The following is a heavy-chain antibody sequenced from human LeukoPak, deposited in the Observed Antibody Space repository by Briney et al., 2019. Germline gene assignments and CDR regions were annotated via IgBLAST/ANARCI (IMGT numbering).Heavy chain of an antibody. V-gene: IGHV3-33*01. CDR3: ARAPDYGDYGRYFDY. J-gene: IGHJ4*02. CDR2: IWYDGSNK. D-gene: IGHD4-17*01. CDR1: GFTFSSYG. Sequence: GRSLRLSCAASGFTFSSYGMHWVGQAPGKGLEWVAVIWYDGSNKYYADSVKGRFTISRDNSKNTLYLQMNSLRAEDTAVYYCARAPDYGDYGRYFDYWGQGTLVTVSS.